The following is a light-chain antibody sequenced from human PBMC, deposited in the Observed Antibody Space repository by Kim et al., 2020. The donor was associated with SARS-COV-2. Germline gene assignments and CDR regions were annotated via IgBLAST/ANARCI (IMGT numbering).Light chain of an antibody. CDR1: QSISRY. J-gene: IGKJ1*01. CDR2: ARY. CDR3: QQSYLTPWT. V-gene: IGKV1-39*01. Sequence: EPVGDRVTSTRRARQSISRYLNWHQQKRGNAPKLLIYARYSLPSGVPTRISGNESGTDFTLTISSLQPEDFATYYCQQSYLTPWTFGQGTKVDIK.